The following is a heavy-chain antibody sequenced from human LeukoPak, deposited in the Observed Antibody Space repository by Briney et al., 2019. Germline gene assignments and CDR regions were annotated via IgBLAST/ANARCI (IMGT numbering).Heavy chain of an antibody. CDR1: GFTVSSNY. CDR2: IYSGGNT. D-gene: IGHD2-15*01. V-gene: IGHV3-66*01. Sequence: GGSLRLSCAASGFTVSSNYMSWVRQAPGKGLEWVSFIYSGGNTYYADSVEGRFTISRDNSKNTVYLQMNSLRAEDTAVYYCARTPMFYFYGMDVWGQGTTVTVSS. CDR3: ARTPMFYFYGMDV. J-gene: IGHJ6*02.